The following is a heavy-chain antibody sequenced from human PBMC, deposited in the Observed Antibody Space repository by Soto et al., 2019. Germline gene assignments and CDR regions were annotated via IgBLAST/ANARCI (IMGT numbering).Heavy chain of an antibody. CDR3: ASGVMATPQAFDI. D-gene: IGHD2-21*01. V-gene: IGHV3-48*03. Sequence: EVQLVESGGGLVQPGGSLRLSCAASGFTFSSYEMNWVRQAPGKGPEWGSYISSSGSTIYYADSVKGRFTISRDNAKNSLYLQMNSLRAEDTAVYYCASGVMATPQAFDIWGQGTMVTVSS. CDR1: GFTFSSYE. CDR2: ISSSGSTI. J-gene: IGHJ3*02.